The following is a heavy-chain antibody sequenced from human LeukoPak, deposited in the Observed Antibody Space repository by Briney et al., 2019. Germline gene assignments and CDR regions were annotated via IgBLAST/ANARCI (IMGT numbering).Heavy chain of an antibody. Sequence: ASVKVSCKASGGTFSSYAISWVRQAPGQGLEWMGGIIPIFGTANYAQKFQGRVTITADESTSTAYMELSSLRSEDTAVYYCASSIVVVPAAPYYFDYWGQGTLVTVSS. J-gene: IGHJ4*02. CDR1: GGTFSSYA. CDR3: ASSIVVVPAAPYYFDY. V-gene: IGHV1-69*13. D-gene: IGHD2-2*01. CDR2: IIPIFGTA.